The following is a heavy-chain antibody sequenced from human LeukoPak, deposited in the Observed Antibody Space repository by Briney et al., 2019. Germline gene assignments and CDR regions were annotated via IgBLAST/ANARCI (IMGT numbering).Heavy chain of an antibody. Sequence: KPSETLSLTCTVSGGSISSGGYYWSWIRQPPGKGLEWIGYIYHSGSTYYNPSFKSRVTISVDRSKNQFSLKLSSVTAADTAVYYCARAGYGDYYYMDVWGKGTTVTVSS. V-gene: IGHV4-30-2*01. CDR1: GGSISSGGYY. J-gene: IGHJ6*03. D-gene: IGHD4-17*01. CDR3: ARAGYGDYYYMDV. CDR2: IYHSGST.